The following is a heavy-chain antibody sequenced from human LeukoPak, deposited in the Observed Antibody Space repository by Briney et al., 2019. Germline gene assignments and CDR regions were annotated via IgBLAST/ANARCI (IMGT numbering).Heavy chain of an antibody. CDR3: ARDVVGSSWHLHLYYYYMDV. CDR2: ISAYNGNT. D-gene: IGHD6-13*01. V-gene: IGHV1-18*01. J-gene: IGHJ6*03. CDR1: GYTFTSYG. Sequence: ASVKVSCKASGYTFTSYGISLVRQAPGQGLEWMGWISAYNGNTNYAQKLQGRVTMTTDTSTSTAYMELRSLRSDDTAVYYGARDVVGSSWHLHLYYYYMDVRGKGTTVTVSS.